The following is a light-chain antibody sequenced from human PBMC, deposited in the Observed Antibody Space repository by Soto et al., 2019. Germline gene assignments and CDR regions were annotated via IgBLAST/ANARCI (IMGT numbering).Light chain of an antibody. Sequence: QSVLTQPASVSGSPGQSVTIYCAGTSSDVGRYNYVSWYQQYPGKAPKLMIYEVSNRPSGISNRFSGSKSGNTASLTISGLQAEDEADYFCSSYTSSSTLVFGGGTKLTVL. J-gene: IGLJ2*01. V-gene: IGLV2-14*01. CDR1: SSDVGRYNY. CDR2: EVS. CDR3: SSYTSSSTLV.